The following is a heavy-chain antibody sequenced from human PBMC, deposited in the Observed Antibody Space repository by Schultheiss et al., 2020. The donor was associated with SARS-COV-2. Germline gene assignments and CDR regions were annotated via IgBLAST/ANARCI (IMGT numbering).Heavy chain of an antibody. Sequence: SETLSLTCTVSGGSISSYYWSWIRQPPGKGLEWIGYIYYSGSTNYNPSLKSRVTISVDKSKNQFSLKLSSVTAADTAVYYCARQLSSGWYGYYFDYWGQGTLVTVSS. CDR1: GGSISSYY. CDR2: IYYSGST. D-gene: IGHD6-19*01. J-gene: IGHJ4*02. V-gene: IGHV4-59*08. CDR3: ARQLSSGWYGYYFDY.